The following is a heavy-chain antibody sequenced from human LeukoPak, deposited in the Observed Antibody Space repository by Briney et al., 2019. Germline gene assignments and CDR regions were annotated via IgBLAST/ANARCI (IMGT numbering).Heavy chain of an antibody. CDR1: GGSISSRSYY. J-gene: IGHJ4*02. D-gene: IGHD1-1*01. Sequence: PSETLSLTCSVSGGSISSRSYYWGWIRQPPGKGLEWIGSIYYGGSTYYNPSLKSRVDISVDTSNNQISLQLSSVTAADTAVYYCARLDPRYGDFDYWGQGTLVTVSS. CDR2: IYYGGST. CDR3: ARLDPRYGDFDY. V-gene: IGHV4-39*01.